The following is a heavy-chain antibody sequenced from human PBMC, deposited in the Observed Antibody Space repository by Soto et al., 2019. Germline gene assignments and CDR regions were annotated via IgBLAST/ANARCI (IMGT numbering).Heavy chain of an antibody. J-gene: IGHJ4*02. D-gene: IGHD6-13*01. CDR2: IRSKANNFAT. V-gene: IGHV3-73*02. CDR3: AGPGYTTSWYEDYFDY. CDR1: GFSFSAAA. Sequence: EVQLVESGGGLVQPGGSLKLSCVASGFSFSAAAMHWVRQASGKGLEWVGRIRSKANNFATAYAASVNATSTISRDDSKTTASLQMPRLKTAATAVYFCAGPGYTTSWYEDYFDYWGQGTLVTVSS.